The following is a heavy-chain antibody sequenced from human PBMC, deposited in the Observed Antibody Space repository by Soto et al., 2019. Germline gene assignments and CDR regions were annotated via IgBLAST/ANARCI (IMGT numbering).Heavy chain of an antibody. CDR2: MSSNGRIV. CDR1: GFTFSDYY. CDR3: ARVLYEGHCNGRPCYPNFFDP. V-gene: IGHV3-11*01. Sequence: QVHLVESGGDLVRPGGSLRLSCVASGFTFSDYYMNWIRQAPGKGLAWISYMSSNGRIVSDADSVKGRFTISRDNAKNSLYLQMYSLRAEDTPVYYFARVLYEGHCNGRPCYPNFFDPWGPCTLVTVSS. D-gene: IGHD2-15*01. J-gene: IGHJ5*02.